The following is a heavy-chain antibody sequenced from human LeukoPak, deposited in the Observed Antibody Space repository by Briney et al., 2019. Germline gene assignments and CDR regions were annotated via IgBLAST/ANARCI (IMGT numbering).Heavy chain of an antibody. Sequence: SETLSLTCSVSGGSISSYFWSWIRQPPGKGLEWIGYIYYSGRNKYSPSLKSRVTISVDTSKNQFSLKLSSVTAADTAVYYCARHANTYDAFDIWGQGTMVTVCS. CDR1: GGSISSYF. CDR3: ARHANTYDAFDI. CDR2: IYYSGRN. D-gene: IGHD2-2*02. J-gene: IGHJ3*02. V-gene: IGHV4-59*08.